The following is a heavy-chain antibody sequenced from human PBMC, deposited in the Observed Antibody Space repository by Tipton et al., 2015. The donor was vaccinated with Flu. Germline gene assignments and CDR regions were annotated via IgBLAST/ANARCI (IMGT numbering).Heavy chain of an antibody. J-gene: IGHJ4*02. CDR3: TRKLVEY. CDR2: IWYDGSNK. V-gene: IGHV3-33*01. Sequence: SLRLSCVASGFSFSSYGMHWVRQAPGKGLEWVAVIWYDGSNKYYPDSVKGRFTISRDNSKNTLYLQMNSLRVEDTAVYYCTRKLVEYWGQGTLVTVSS. D-gene: IGHD2-2*01. CDR1: GFSFSSYG.